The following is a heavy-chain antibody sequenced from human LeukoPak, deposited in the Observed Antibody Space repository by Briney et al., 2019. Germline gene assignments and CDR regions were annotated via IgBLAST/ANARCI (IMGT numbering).Heavy chain of an antibody. Sequence: GGSLRLSCAASGFTFSSYAMHWVRQAPGKGLEWVAVISYDGSDKYYADSVKGRFTISRDNSKNTLYLQMNSLRAEDTAVYYCARDPNPLSTSWAWGYYFDYWGQGTLVTVSS. D-gene: IGHD6-6*01. J-gene: IGHJ4*02. V-gene: IGHV3-30*04. CDR1: GFTFSSYA. CDR3: ARDPNPLSTSWAWGYYFDY. CDR2: ISYDGSDK.